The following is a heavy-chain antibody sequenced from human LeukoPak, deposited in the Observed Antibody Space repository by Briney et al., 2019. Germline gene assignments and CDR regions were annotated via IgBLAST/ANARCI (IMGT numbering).Heavy chain of an antibody. CDR2: ISSSGST. V-gene: IGHV4-34*01. CDR1: GWSFSGYY. J-gene: IGHJ5*02. D-gene: IGHD2-2*02. Sequence: SETLSLTCAVYGWSFSGYYWSWIRQPPGKGLEWIGEISSSGSTNYNPSLKSRVTISVDTSKNQCSLTLSSVTAADTAVYYCARARASPDIVVVPAAIPLNWFDPWGQGTLVTVSS. CDR3: ARARASPDIVVVPAAIPLNWFDP.